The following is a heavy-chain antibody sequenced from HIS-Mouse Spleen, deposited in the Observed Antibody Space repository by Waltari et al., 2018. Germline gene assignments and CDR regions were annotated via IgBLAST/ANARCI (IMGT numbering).Heavy chain of an antibody. V-gene: IGHV3-30*18. CDR2: ISYDGSNK. CDR3: AKDRNYFDY. J-gene: IGHJ4*02. CDR1: GLTFSSYG. Sequence: QVQLVESGGGVVQPGRSLRLSCAASGLTFSSYGIHWVRQAPGKGLEWVAVISYDGSNKYYADSVKGRFTISRDNSKSTLYLQMNSLRAEDTAVYYCAKDRNYFDYWGQGTLVTVSS.